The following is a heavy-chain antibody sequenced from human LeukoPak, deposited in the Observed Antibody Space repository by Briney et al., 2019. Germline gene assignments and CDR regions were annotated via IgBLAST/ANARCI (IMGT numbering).Heavy chain of an antibody. Sequence: ASVKVSCKASGYTFTSYVINWVRQATGQGPEWMGWMNPNSGNTGYAQKFQGRVTMTRNTSISTAYMELSSLRSEGTAVYYCARAYCTNGVCYPPGYWGQGTLVTVSS. J-gene: IGHJ4*02. D-gene: IGHD2-8*01. CDR2: MNPNSGNT. CDR3: ARAYCTNGVCYPPGY. CDR1: GYTFTSYV. V-gene: IGHV1-8*01.